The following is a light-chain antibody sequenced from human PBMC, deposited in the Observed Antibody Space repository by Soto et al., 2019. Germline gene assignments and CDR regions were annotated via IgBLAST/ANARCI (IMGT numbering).Light chain of an antibody. CDR1: QSISSY. J-gene: IGKJ1*01. CDR2: AAS. V-gene: IGKV1-39*01. CDR3: QQSYSTPLP. Sequence: DIQMTQSPSSLSASVGDRVTITCRASQSISSYLNWYQQKPGKAPKLLIYAASSLQSGVPSRFSGSGSGTDFTLTISSLQPEDFANYYCQQSYSTPLPSGHGTKVDIK.